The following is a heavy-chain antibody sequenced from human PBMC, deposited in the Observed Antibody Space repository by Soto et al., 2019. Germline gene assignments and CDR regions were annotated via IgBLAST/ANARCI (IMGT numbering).Heavy chain of an antibody. CDR3: AHALRIAVAGNSGVGYYYYGMDV. CDR2: IYWNDDK. J-gene: IGHJ6*02. V-gene: IGHV2-5*01. Sequence: QITLKESGPTLVKPTQTLTLTCTFSGFSLSTSGVGVGWIRQPPGKALEWLALIYWNDDKRYSPSLKSRLTNTKDTSQNQVVLTMTNMDPVDTATYYCAHALRIAVAGNSGVGYYYYGMDVWGQGTTVTVSS. CDR1: GFSLSTSGVG. D-gene: IGHD6-19*01.